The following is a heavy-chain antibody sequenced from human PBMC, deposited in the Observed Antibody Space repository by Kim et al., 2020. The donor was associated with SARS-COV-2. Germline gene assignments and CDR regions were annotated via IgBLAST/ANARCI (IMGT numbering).Heavy chain of an antibody. CDR1: GGSISSSSYY. D-gene: IGHD5-12*01. CDR2: IYYSGST. J-gene: IGHJ5*02. CDR3: ARQVATMTNWFDP. V-gene: IGHV4-39*01. Sequence: SETLSLTCTVSGGSISSSSYYWGWIRQPPGKGLEWIGSIYYSGSTYYNPSLKSRVTISVDTSKNQFSLKLSSVTAADTAVYYCARQVATMTNWFDPWGQGTLVTVSS.